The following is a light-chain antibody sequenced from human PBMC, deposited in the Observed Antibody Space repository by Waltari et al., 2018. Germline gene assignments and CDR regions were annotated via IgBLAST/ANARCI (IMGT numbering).Light chain of an antibody. CDR1: QDITTS. J-gene: IGKJ2*01. V-gene: IGKV1-33*01. CDR3: QHYHSLPYT. Sequence: DIQLTQSPSSLSAAVGDRVTITCQATQDITTSLSWFQQKPWKAPQLLIYDASSLQAGVPSRFSGTESGTAFSFTITSLQPEDSATYYCQHYHSLPYTFGRGTKLQIK. CDR2: DAS.